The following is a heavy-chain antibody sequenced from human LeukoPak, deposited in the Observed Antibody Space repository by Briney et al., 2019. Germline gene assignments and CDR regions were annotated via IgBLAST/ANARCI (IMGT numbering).Heavy chain of an antibody. J-gene: IGHJ4*02. V-gene: IGHV3-7*01. D-gene: IGHD4-17*01. CDR3: AREGEDYGDYGDFDY. Sequence: GGSLRLSCAASGFTFSSYWMSWVRQAPGKGLEWVANIKQDGSEKYYVDSVKGRFTIYRDNAKNSLYLQMNSLRAEDTAVYYCAREGEDYGDYGDFDYWGQGTLVTVSS. CDR1: GFTFSSYW. CDR2: IKQDGSEK.